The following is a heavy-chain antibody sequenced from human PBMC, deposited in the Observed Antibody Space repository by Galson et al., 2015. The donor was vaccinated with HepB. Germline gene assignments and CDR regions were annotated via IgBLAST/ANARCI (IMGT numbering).Heavy chain of an antibody. CDR1: GFTFSSYS. V-gene: IGHV3-21*01. J-gene: IGHJ3*02. D-gene: IGHD2-2*02. CDR2: ISSSSSYI. Sequence: SLRLSCAASGFTFSSYSMNWVRQAPGKGLEWVSSISSSSSYIYYADSVKGRFTISRDNAKNSLYLQMNSLRAEDTAVYYCARDKWSPGYCSSTSCYTGSNAFDIWGQGTMVTVSS. CDR3: ARDKWSPGYCSSTSCYTGSNAFDI.